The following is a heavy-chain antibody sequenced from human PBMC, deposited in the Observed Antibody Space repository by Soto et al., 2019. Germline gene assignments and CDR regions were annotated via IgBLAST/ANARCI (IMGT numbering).Heavy chain of an antibody. D-gene: IGHD2-2*01. Sequence: QVQLVQSGAEVKKPGSSVKVSCKASGGTFGSYAISWVRQAPGQGLEWMGGIIPIPGTANYAQKFQGRVTIAAGESTSTAYMELSSLRSEDTAVYYCARSQGSSTSLEIYYYYYYGMDFWGQGTSVSVSS. CDR1: GGTFGSYA. CDR2: IIPIPGTA. J-gene: IGHJ6*02. CDR3: ARSQGSSTSLEIYYYYYYGMDF. V-gene: IGHV1-69*01.